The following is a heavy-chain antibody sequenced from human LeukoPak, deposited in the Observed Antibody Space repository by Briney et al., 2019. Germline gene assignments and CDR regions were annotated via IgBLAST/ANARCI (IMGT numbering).Heavy chain of an antibody. V-gene: IGHV4-59*08. D-gene: IGHD2-2*01. Sequence: SETLSLTCTVSGGSLSSYYWSWIRQPPGKGLEWIGYIYYSGSTNYNPSLKSRVTISVDTSKNQFSLKLSSVTAADTAVYYCARHPPTRVVVPAALPYFDLWGRGTLVTVSS. CDR3: ARHPPTRVVVPAALPYFDL. CDR1: GGSLSSYY. CDR2: IYYSGST. J-gene: IGHJ2*01.